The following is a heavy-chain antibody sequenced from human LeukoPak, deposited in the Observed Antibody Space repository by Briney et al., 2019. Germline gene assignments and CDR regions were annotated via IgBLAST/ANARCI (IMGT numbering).Heavy chain of an antibody. CDR3: TTSPVPGIDY. CDR2: INTDGGTR. D-gene: IGHD6-19*01. J-gene: IGHJ4*02. V-gene: IGHV3-74*01. Sequence: GGSLRLSCAASGFTFSTTWMHWVRQAPGKGLVWVSRINTDGGTRGYGDSVKGRFTISRDNAKNSLYLQMSSLRTEDTAMYYCTTSPVPGIDYWGQGALVTVSS. CDR1: GFTFSTTW.